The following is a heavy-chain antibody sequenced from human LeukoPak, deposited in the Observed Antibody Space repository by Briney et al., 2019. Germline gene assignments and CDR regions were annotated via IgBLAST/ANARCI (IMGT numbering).Heavy chain of an antibody. CDR3: ATVSLTGTDAFDI. CDR1: GYTLTELS. D-gene: IGHD3-9*01. CDR2: FDPEDGET. J-gene: IGHJ3*02. Sequence: ASVKVSCKVSGYTLTELSMHWVRQAPGKGLEWLGGFDPEDGETIYAQKFQGRVTMTEDTSTDTAYMELSSLRSEDTAVYYCATVSLTGTDAFDIWGQGTMVTVSS. V-gene: IGHV1-24*01.